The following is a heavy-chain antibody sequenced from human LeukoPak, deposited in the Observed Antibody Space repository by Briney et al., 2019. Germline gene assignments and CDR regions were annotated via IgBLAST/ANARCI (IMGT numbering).Heavy chain of an antibody. Sequence: GASVKVSCKASGGTFSSYAISWVRQAPGQGLEWMGGIIPIFGTANYAQKFQGRVTITADKSTSTAYMELSSLRSEDTAVYYCARDLHPGIAVAGPLPWGQGTLVTVSS. CDR1: GGTFSSYA. CDR3: ARDLHPGIAVAGPLP. D-gene: IGHD6-19*01. J-gene: IGHJ4*02. CDR2: IIPIFGTA. V-gene: IGHV1-69*06.